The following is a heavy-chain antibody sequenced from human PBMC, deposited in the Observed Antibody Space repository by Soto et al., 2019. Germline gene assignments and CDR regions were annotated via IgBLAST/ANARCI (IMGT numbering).Heavy chain of an antibody. D-gene: IGHD6-13*01. CDR2: IIPIFGTA. J-gene: IGHJ6*02. V-gene: IGHV1-69*13. CDR3: ARESIAAADYYYYYGMDV. CDR1: GGAFSSYA. Sequence: VASVKVSCKAAGGAFSSYAISWVRQAPGQGLEWMGGIIPIFGTANYAQKFQGRVTITADESTSTAYMELSSLRSEDTAVYYCARESIAAADYYYYYGMDVWGQGTTVTVSS.